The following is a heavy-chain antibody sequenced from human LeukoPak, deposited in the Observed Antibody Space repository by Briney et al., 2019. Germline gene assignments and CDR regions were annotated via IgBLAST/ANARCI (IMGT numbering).Heavy chain of an antibody. CDR2: ISGSGGST. CDR1: GFTFSSYA. V-gene: IGHV3-23*01. Sequence: GGSLRLSCAASGFTFSSYAMSWVRQAPGKGLEWVSAISGSGGSTYYADSVKGRFTISRDNSKNTLYLQMNSLRAEDTAVYYCVKESHSGSYLGYFDYWGQGTLVTVSS. CDR3: VKESHSGSYLGYFDY. J-gene: IGHJ4*02. D-gene: IGHD1-26*01.